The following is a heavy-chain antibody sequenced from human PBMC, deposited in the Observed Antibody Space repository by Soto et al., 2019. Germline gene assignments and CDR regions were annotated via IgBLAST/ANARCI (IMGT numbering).Heavy chain of an antibody. CDR2: ISYDGSNK. Sequence: PGGSLRLSCAASGFTFSSYGMHWVRQAPGKGLEWVAVISYDGSNKYYADSVKGRFTISRDNSKNTLYLQMNSLRAEDTAVYYCAKVRDSSWYNYYYYGMDVWGQGTTVTVSS. CDR1: GFTFSSYG. CDR3: AKVRDSSWYNYYYYGMDV. J-gene: IGHJ6*02. V-gene: IGHV3-30*18. D-gene: IGHD6-13*01.